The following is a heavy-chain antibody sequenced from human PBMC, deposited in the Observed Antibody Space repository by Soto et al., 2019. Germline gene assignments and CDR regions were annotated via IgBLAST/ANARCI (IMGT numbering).Heavy chain of an antibody. CDR3: ARVDGESRVDV. CDR2: IVSGSTYT. CDR1: GFTFSDYY. V-gene: IGHV3-11*06. J-gene: IGHJ6*02. D-gene: IGHD2-21*01. Sequence: VQLVESGGGLVKPGGSLRLSCAASGFTFSDYYMAWVRQTPGKGLEWIAYIVSGSTYTNYADSVKGRFTISRDNDRESLFLEMTSLRADDTALYYCARVDGESRVDVWGQGTTVSVS.